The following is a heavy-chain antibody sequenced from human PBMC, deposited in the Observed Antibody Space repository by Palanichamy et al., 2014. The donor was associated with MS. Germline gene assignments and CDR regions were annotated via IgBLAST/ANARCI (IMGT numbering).Heavy chain of an antibody. CDR1: GFPFSSYA. D-gene: IGHD1-7*01. V-gene: IGHV3-30-3*01. Sequence: QVQLVESGGGAVQPGRSLRLSCAASGFPFSSYAIHWVRQAPGKGLEWVAVISFDGTDKYYADSVKGRFTISRDNSKNTLYLQMNSLRPDDTAVYYCARDFFLGSQTNYWGQGTLVTVSS. J-gene: IGHJ4*02. CDR3: ARDFFLGSQTNY. CDR2: ISFDGTDK.